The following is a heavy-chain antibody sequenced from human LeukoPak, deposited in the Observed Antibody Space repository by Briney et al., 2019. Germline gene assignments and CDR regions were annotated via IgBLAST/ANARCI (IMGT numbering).Heavy chain of an antibody. J-gene: IGHJ4*02. V-gene: IGHV4-38-2*01. Sequence: SETLSLTCAVSGYSISSGYYWGWIRQPPGKGLEWMGSIYHSGSTYYNPSLKSRVTISVDTSKNQFSLKLSSVTAADTAVYYCARGRIVVVVAATNPFDYWGQGTLVTVSS. D-gene: IGHD2-15*01. CDR1: GYSISSGYY. CDR3: ARGRIVVVVAATNPFDY. CDR2: IYHSGST.